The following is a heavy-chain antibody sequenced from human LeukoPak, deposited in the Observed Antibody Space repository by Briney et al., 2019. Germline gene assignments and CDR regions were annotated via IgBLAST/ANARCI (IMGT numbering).Heavy chain of an antibody. Sequence: ASVKVSCKASGYTFTSYGITWVRQAPGQGLERMGWISAYNGNTNYAQKLQGRVTMTTDTSTSTAYMELRSLRSDDTAVYYCARDQETYQFAAGGVDYWGQGTLVTVSS. CDR1: GYTFTSYG. D-gene: IGHD2-2*01. CDR3: ARDQETYQFAAGGVDY. CDR2: ISAYNGNT. J-gene: IGHJ4*02. V-gene: IGHV1-18*01.